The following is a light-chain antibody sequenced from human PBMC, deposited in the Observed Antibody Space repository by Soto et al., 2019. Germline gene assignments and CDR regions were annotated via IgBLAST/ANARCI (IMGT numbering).Light chain of an antibody. V-gene: IGLV1-40*03. Sequence: QSVVTKPPSFSLAPGQTVTVSCTGSSSNIGAGFDVHWYQLVPGGAPRLLIYHNTNRPSGVPDRFSGSKSGGSASLAITGLQAEDEADYYCRSHASDLTESYVFGTGTKVTVL. J-gene: IGLJ1*01. CDR2: HNT. CDR3: RSHASDLTESYV. CDR1: SSNIGAGFD.